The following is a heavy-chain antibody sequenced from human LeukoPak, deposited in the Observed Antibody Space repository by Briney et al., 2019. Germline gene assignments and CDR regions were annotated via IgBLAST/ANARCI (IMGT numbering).Heavy chain of an antibody. CDR2: ISSSGSTI. D-gene: IGHD3-10*01. CDR1: GFTFSSYE. J-gene: IGHJ6*03. CDR3: AREGLASGSYKYYYYYMDV. V-gene: IGHV3-48*03. Sequence: GGSLRLSCAASGFTFSSYEMNWVRQAPGKELEWVSYISSSGSTIYYADSVKGRFTISRDNAKNSLYLQMNSLRAEDTAVHYCAREGLASGSYKYYYYYMDVWGKGTTVTVSS.